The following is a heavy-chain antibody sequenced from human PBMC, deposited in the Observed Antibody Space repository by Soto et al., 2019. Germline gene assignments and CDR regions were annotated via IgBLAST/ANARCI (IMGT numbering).Heavy chain of an antibody. V-gene: IGHV1-69*02. CDR2: IIPILGIA. J-gene: IGHJ4*02. CDR1: GGTFSSYT. CDR3: ARVAVAGDFDY. D-gene: IGHD6-19*01. Sequence: QVQLVQSGAEVKKPGSSVKVSCKASGGTFSSYTISWVRQAPGQGLEWMGRIIPILGIANYAQKFQGRVTITANKSPSTAYMXXSSLRSEDTAVYYCARVAVAGDFDYWGQGTLVTVSS.